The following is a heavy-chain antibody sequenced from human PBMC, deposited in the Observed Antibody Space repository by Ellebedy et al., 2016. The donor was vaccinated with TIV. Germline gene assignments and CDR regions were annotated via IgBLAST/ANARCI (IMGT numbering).Heavy chain of an antibody. CDR3: ARLRRYSYCLYCGGRSFDY. Sequence: GESLKISXAASGFTFSSYWMSWVRQAPGKGLEWVANIKQDGSEKYYVDSVKGRFTISRDNAKNSLYLQMNSLRAEDTAVYYCARLRRYSYCLYCGGRSFDYWGQGTLVTVSS. V-gene: IGHV3-7*01. CDR1: GFTFSSYW. CDR2: IKQDGSEK. J-gene: IGHJ4*02. D-gene: IGHD2-21*01.